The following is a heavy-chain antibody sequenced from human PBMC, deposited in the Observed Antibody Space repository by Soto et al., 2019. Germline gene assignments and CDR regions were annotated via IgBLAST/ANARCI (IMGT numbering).Heavy chain of an antibody. CDR1: GFTFSSYW. CDR2: INSDGSST. Sequence: EVQLVESGGGLVQPGGSLRLSCAASGFTFSSYWMHWVRQAPGKGLVWVSRINSDGSSTSYADSVKGRFTISRDNAKNTLYLQMNSLRGEDTAVYYCARGGVGQQLVQGSDYWGQGTLVTVSS. CDR3: ARGGVGQQLVQGSDY. D-gene: IGHD6-13*01. J-gene: IGHJ4*02. V-gene: IGHV3-74*01.